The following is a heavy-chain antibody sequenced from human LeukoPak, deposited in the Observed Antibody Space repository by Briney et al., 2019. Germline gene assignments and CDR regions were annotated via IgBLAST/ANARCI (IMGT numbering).Heavy chain of an antibody. V-gene: IGHV1-18*01. CDR2: ISAYNGNT. D-gene: IGHD3-22*01. J-gene: IGHJ4*02. CDR1: GYTFTSYG. Sequence: GASVKVSCKASGYTFTSYGINWVRQATGQGLEWMGWISAYNGNTNYAQKLQGRVTMTTDTSTSTAYMELRSLRSDDTAVYYCARDGDYYDSSGYYYVSFDYWGQGTLVTVSS. CDR3: ARDGDYYDSSGYYYVSFDY.